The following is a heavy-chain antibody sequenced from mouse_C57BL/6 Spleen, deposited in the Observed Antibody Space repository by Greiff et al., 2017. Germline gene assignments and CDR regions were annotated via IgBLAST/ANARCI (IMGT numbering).Heavy chain of an antibody. CDR2: INPSTGGT. CDR1: GYSFTGYY. J-gene: IGHJ3*01. CDR3: ARRAGQLRPFAY. D-gene: IGHD3-2*02. Sequence: VQLKQSGPELVKPGASVKISCKASGYSFTGYYMNWVKQSPEKSLEWIGEINPSTGGTTYNQKFKAKATLTVDKSSSTAYMQLKSLTSEDSAVYYCARRAGQLRPFAYWGQGTLVTVSA. V-gene: IGHV1-42*01.